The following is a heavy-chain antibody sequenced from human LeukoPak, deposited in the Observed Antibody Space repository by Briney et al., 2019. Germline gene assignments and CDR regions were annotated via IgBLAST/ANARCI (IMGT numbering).Heavy chain of an antibody. CDR1: GGTFISYA. V-gene: IGHV1-69*13. Sequence: GASVKVSCKASGGTFISYAISWVRQAPGQGLEWMGGIIPIFGTANYAQKFQGRVTITADESTSTAYMELSSLRSEDTAVYYCARESVRYFDWGGNWFDPWGQGTLVTVSS. CDR2: IIPIFGTA. J-gene: IGHJ5*02. CDR3: ARESVRYFDWGGNWFDP. D-gene: IGHD3-9*01.